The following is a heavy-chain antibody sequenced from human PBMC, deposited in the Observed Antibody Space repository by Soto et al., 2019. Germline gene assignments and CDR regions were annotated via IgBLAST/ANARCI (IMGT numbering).Heavy chain of an antibody. D-gene: IGHD5-12*01. J-gene: IGHJ4*02. V-gene: IGHV1-3*05. CDR3: ARVSGYYFLDY. CDR1: GYTFTNYA. Sequence: QVQLVQSGAEEKKPGASVKVSCKASGYTFTNYAMHWVRQAPGQRLEWMGWINAGNGNTKYSQKFPGRVTITRDTSASTAYMELSSLRSEDTAVYYCARVSGYYFLDYWGQGTLVTVSS. CDR2: INAGNGNT.